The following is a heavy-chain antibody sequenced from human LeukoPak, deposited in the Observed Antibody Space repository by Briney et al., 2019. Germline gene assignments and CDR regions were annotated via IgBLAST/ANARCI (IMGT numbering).Heavy chain of an antibody. CDR2: ISGSGGST. D-gene: IGHD6-19*01. CDR1: GFTFSRNA. Sequence: PGGSLRLSCAASGFTFSRNAMNWVRQAPGKGLEWVSTISGSGGSTYYADSVKGRFTISRDNFKSTLYLQMNNLRAEDTALYYCAKYPVAYTSGWYLDYWGQGTLVTVSS. V-gene: IGHV3-23*01. CDR3: AKYPVAYTSGWYLDY. J-gene: IGHJ4*02.